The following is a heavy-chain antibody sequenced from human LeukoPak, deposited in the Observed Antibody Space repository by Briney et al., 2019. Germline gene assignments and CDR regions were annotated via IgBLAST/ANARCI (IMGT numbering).Heavy chain of an antibody. CDR2: ISGYTGNT. J-gene: IGHJ4*02. CDR1: GYTFTGYY. D-gene: IGHD3-10*01. V-gene: IGHV1-18*04. CDR3: ARVLYGSGIILIATFDY. Sequence: GASVKVSCKASGYTFTGYYMHWVRQAPGQGLEWMGCISGYTGNTNYAQKILGRVTMTTDTSTNTAYMELRSLRPEDTAVYYCARVLYGSGIILIATFDYWGQGTLVTVSS.